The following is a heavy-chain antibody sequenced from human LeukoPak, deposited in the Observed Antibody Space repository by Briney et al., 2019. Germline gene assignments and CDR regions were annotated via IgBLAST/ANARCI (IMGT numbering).Heavy chain of an antibody. CDR2: IYYSGST. CDR3: ARRSGSYYFDY. CDR1: ANYISSSRYY. J-gene: IGHJ4*02. Sequence: SQTLSLTCTVSANYISSSRYYWSWIRPPPGKELEWIGSIYYSGSTYYNPSLKSRVTISVDTSKNQFSLKLSSVTAADTAVYYCARRSGSYYFDYWGQGTLVTVSS. V-gene: IGHV4-39*01. D-gene: IGHD3-3*01.